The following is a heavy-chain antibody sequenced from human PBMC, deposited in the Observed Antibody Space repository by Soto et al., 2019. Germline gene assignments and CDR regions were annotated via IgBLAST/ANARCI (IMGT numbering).Heavy chain of an antibody. CDR3: AIAAAGMSSRFDP. J-gene: IGHJ5*02. CDR1: GYTFTYRY. CDR2: ITPFNGNT. D-gene: IGHD6-13*01. V-gene: IGHV1-45*02. Sequence: SVKVSCKASGYTFTYRYLHWVRQAPGQALEWMGWITPFNGNTNYAQKFQDRVTITRGRSMSTAYMELSSLRSEDTAMYYCAIAAAGMSSRFDPWGQGTLVTVSS.